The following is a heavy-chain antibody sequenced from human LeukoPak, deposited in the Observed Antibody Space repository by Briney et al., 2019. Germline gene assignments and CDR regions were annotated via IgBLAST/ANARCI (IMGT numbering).Heavy chain of an antibody. D-gene: IGHD3-3*01. J-gene: IGHJ5*02. CDR3: ARRTGDFGVVIIPGWFDP. CDR2: IYPGDSDT. Sequence: GESLKISCKGSGYSFTSYWIGWVRQMPGKGLGWMGIIYPGDSDTRYSPSFQGQVTISADKSISTAYLQRSSLKASDTAMYYCARRTGDFGVVIIPGWFDPWGQGTLVTVSS. CDR1: GYSFTSYW. V-gene: IGHV5-51*01.